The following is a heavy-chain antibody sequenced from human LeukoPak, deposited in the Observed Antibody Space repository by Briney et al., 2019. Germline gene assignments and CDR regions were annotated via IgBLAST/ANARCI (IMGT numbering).Heavy chain of an antibody. J-gene: IGHJ6*04. CDR3: ARRFDV. CDR1: GFTFSSFE. Sequence: GGSLRLSCAASGFTFSSFEMNWVRQTPGRGLEWISYISSSGSIIYYADSVRGRFTISRDNAKNSLYLQMNSLRGEDTALYYCARRFDVWGEGTTVTVSS. V-gene: IGHV3-48*03. D-gene: IGHD3-10*01. CDR2: ISSSGSII.